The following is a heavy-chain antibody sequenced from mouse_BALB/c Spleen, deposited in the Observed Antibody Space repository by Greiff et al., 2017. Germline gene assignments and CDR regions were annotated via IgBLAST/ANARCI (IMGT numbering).Heavy chain of an antibody. CDR3: VRDREYGNYDY. Sequence: VQLVESGPGLVAPSQSLSITCTVSGFSLTSYDISWIRQPPGQGLEWLGVIWTGGGTNYNSAFMSRLSISKDNSKSQVFLKMNSLQTDDTAIYYCVRDREYGNYDYWGQGTTLTVSS. CDR1: GFSLTSYD. J-gene: IGHJ2*01. CDR2: IWTGGGT. D-gene: IGHD2-10*02. V-gene: IGHV2-9-2*01.